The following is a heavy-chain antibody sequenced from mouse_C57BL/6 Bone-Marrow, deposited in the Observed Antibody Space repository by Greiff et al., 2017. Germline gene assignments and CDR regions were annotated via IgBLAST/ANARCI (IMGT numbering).Heavy chain of an antibody. J-gene: IGHJ2*01. D-gene: IGHD2-3*01. Sequence: VQLQQSGPELVKPGASVKISCKASGYSFTSYYIHWVKQRPGQGLEWIGWIYPGSGNTKYNEKFKGKATLTADTSSSTAYMQLSSLTSEDSAVYYCARWDGYYSYFDYWGQGTTLTVSS. V-gene: IGHV1-66*01. CDR3: ARWDGYYSYFDY. CDR2: IYPGSGNT. CDR1: GYSFTSYY.